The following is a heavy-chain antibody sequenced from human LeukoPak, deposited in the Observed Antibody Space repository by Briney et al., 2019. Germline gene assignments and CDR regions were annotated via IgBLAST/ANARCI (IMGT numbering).Heavy chain of an antibody. J-gene: IGHJ4*02. D-gene: IGHD1-1*01. CDR2: ISGSGDST. Sequence: GRSLRLSCAASGFTFSSYAMSWVRQAPGKGLEWVSAISGSGDSTYYGDSVKGRFTISRDNSKNTLYLQMNSLRAEDTAVYYCAKDRNDWKQGIDYWGQGTLVTVSS. V-gene: IGHV3-23*01. CDR3: AKDRNDWKQGIDY. CDR1: GFTFSSYA.